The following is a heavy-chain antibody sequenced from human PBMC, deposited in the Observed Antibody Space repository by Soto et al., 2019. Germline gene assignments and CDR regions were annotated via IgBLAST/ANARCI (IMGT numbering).Heavy chain of an antibody. CDR3: ARGNVVAIDY. D-gene: IGHD2-21*01. V-gene: IGHV4-39*07. J-gene: IGHJ4*02. Sequence: SETLSLTCTVSGGSISSNNYYWGWIRQPPGKGLEWIGSIYYSGSTYYNPSLKSRLTISLDTPKNQFSLKLNSVTAADTAVYYCARGNVVAIDYWGQGTLVTVSS. CDR2: IYYSGST. CDR1: GGSISSNNYY.